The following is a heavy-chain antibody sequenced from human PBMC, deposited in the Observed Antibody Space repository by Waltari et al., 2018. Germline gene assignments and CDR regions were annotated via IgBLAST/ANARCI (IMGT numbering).Heavy chain of an antibody. D-gene: IGHD6-6*01. V-gene: IGHV4-61*02. CDR1: GGSISSGSYY. CDR2: IYTSGST. Sequence: QVQLQESGPGLVKPSQTLSLTCTVSGGSISSGSYYWSWIRQPAGKGLEWIGRIYTSGSTNYNPSLKSRVTISVDTSKSQFSLKLSSVTAADTAVYYCARDAAARSLDYWGQGTLVTVSS. J-gene: IGHJ4*02. CDR3: ARDAAARSLDY.